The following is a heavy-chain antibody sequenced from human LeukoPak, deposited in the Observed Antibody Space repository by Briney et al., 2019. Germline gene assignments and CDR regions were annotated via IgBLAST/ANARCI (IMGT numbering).Heavy chain of an antibody. D-gene: IGHD5-12*01. CDR3: ARVRYSGYVDY. CDR1: GGSFSGYY. CDR2: INHSGST. J-gene: IGHJ4*02. V-gene: IGHV4-34*01. Sequence: SETLSLTCAVYGGSFSGYYWSWIRQPPGKGLEWIGEINHSGSTNYNPSLKSRVTVSVDTSKNQFSLKLSSVTAADTAVYYCARVRYSGYVDYWGQGTLVTVSS.